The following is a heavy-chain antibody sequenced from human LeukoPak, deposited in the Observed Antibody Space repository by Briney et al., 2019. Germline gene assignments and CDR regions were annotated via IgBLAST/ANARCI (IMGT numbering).Heavy chain of an antibody. CDR3: ARHRTYYYDSSGYADFDY. J-gene: IGHJ4*02. Sequence: PSETLSLTCTVSGGSISSSSYYWGWIRQPPGKGLEWIGSIYYSGSTYYNPSLKSRVTISVDTSKNQFSLKVSSVTAADTAVYYCARHRTYYYDSSGYADFDYWGQGTLVTVSS. CDR2: IYYSGST. CDR1: GGSISSSSYY. D-gene: IGHD3-22*01. V-gene: IGHV4-39*01.